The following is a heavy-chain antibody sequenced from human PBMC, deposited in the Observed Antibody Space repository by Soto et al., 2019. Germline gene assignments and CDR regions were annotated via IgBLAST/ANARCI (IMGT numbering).Heavy chain of an antibody. CDR1: GGSISSGGYY. CDR3: ARSPPPYYDFWSGYYYYYYGMDV. Sequence: QVQLQESGPGLVKPSQTLSLTCTVSGGSISSGGYYWSWIRQHPGKGLEWIGYIYYSGSTYYNPSLKSRVTISVDTSKNQFSLKLSSVTAADTAVYYCARSPPPYYDFWSGYYYYYYGMDVWGQGTTVTVSS. V-gene: IGHV4-31*03. D-gene: IGHD3-3*01. CDR2: IYYSGST. J-gene: IGHJ6*02.